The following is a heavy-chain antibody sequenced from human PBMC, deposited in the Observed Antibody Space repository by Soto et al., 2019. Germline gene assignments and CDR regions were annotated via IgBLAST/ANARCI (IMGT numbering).Heavy chain of an antibody. CDR3: ARERSYSSSYYGMDV. V-gene: IGHV1-46*01. CDR2: INPSGGST. J-gene: IGHJ6*02. CDR1: GYTFTSYY. D-gene: IGHD6-13*01. Sequence: ASVKVSCKASGYTFTSYYMHWVRQAPGQGLEWMGIINPSGGSTRYAQKFQGRVTMTRDTSTSTVYMELSSLRSEDTAVYYCARERSYSSSYYGMDVWGQGTTVTVYS.